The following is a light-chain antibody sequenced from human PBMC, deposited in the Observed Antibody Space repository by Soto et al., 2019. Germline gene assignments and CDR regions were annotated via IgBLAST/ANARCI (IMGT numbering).Light chain of an antibody. CDR1: QSISSW. V-gene: IGKV1-5*03. Sequence: DIQMTQSPSTLSASVGDRVTITCRASQSISSWLAWYQQKPGKAPKLLIYEASTLESGGPSSFSGSGSGTEFTLTISSLQPDDFATYYCQQYNSFWTFGQGTKVEIK. J-gene: IGKJ1*01. CDR3: QQYNSFWT. CDR2: EAS.